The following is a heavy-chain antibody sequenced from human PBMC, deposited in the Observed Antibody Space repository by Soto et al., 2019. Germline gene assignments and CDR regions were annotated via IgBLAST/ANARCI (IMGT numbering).Heavy chain of an antibody. CDR2: INLDGSEK. V-gene: IGHV3-7*05. CDR1: GFTFRTYW. D-gene: IGHD5-18*01. J-gene: IGHJ6*02. Sequence: EVQLVESGGGLVQPGGSLRLSCAASGFTFRTYWLSWVRQVPGKGLEWVANINLDGSEKNYVDSVKGRFTISRDNARNSLYLQMSSLRAEDTALYSCARDGSTSWYSYDYHGMDVWGQGPTVTVSS. CDR3: ARDGSTSWYSYDYHGMDV.